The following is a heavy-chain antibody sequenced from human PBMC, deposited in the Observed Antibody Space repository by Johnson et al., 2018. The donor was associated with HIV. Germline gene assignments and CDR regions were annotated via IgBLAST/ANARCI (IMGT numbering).Heavy chain of an antibody. J-gene: IGHJ3*02. Sequence: VQLVESGGGLVQPGRSLRLYCAASGFTFDDYAMHWVRQAPGKGLEWVSGISWNSGSIGYADSVKGRFTISRDNAKNSLYLQMNSLRAEDTALYYCAKVLLPQDAFDIWGQGTMVTVSA. CDR3: AKVLLPQDAFDI. D-gene: IGHD2/OR15-2a*01. V-gene: IGHV3-9*01. CDR1: GFTFDDYA. CDR2: ISWNSGSI.